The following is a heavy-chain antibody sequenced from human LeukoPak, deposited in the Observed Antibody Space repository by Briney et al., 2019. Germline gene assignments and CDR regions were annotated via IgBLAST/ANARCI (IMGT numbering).Heavy chain of an antibody. CDR3: ARHPARGNSANDRGAFDI. Sequence: GGSLRLSCAASGFTFSSYSMNWVRQAPGKGLEWVSSISSSSSYIYYADSVKGRFTISRDNAKNSLYLQMNSLRAEDTAVYYCARHPARGNSANDRGAFDIWGQGTMVTVSS. CDR1: GFTFSSYS. CDR2: ISSSSSYI. D-gene: IGHD2/OR15-2a*01. V-gene: IGHV3-21*01. J-gene: IGHJ3*02.